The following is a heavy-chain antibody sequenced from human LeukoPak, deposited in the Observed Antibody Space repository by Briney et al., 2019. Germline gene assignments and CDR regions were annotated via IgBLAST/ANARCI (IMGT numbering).Heavy chain of an antibody. CDR2: IYWDDDK. J-gene: IGHJ4*02. V-gene: IGHV2-5*02. D-gene: IGHD3-9*01. CDR1: GFSPSTCGVG. CDR3: AHRDLDKATICGRWY. Sequence: ASGPTLVNPSQTHTLTCTFSGFSPSTCGVGVGWIRQPPGKALERLALIYWDDDKRYSPSLKSRLTFTKDTSKNQVVLTMTNMDPVDTATDYCAHRDLDKATICGRWYWGQVTLVTASS.